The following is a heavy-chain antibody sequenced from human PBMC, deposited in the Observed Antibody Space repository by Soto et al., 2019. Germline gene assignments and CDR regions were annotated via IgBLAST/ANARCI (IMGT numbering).Heavy chain of an antibody. CDR3: AKEYGSSRDYYMDG. Sequence: GVSLRLSCAASGFTFSSYGMHWVRQAPGKGLEWVAVISYDGSNKYYADSVKGRFTISRDNSKNTLYLQMNSLRAEDTAVYYCAKEYGSSRDYYMDGWGKGTTVTVSS. J-gene: IGHJ6*03. CDR1: GFTFSSYG. V-gene: IGHV3-30*18. D-gene: IGHD6-6*01. CDR2: ISYDGSNK.